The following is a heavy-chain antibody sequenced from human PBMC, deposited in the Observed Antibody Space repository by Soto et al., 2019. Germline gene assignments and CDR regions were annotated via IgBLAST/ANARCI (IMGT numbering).Heavy chain of an antibody. Sequence: TLSLTCAVYGGSFSGYYWSWIRQPPGKGLEWIGEINHSGSTNYNPSLKSRVTISVETSKNQFSLKLSSVTAADTAVYYCATLHSYGDKRYYFHYWGQGTLVTVYS. V-gene: IGHV4-34*01. J-gene: IGHJ4*02. D-gene: IGHD4-17*01. CDR2: INHSGST. CDR1: GGSFSGYY. CDR3: ATLHSYGDKRYYFHY.